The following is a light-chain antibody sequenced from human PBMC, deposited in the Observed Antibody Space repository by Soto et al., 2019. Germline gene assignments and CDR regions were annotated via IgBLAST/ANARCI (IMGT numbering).Light chain of an antibody. V-gene: IGKV3-20*01. CDR1: QSISSGY. J-gene: IGKJ1*01. Sequence: EIVLTQSPGTLSLSPGGRATLSCRASQSISSGYLAWYQHKPGQAPRLLLYGASSRATGIPDRFTGSGSGRDFTLTISRLEPEDFAVYYCQQYGSSTWTFGQGTKV. CDR2: GAS. CDR3: QQYGSSTWT.